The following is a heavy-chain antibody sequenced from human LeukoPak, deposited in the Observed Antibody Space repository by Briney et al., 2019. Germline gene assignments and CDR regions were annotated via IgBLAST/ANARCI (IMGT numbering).Heavy chain of an antibody. CDR2: IYDSGST. J-gene: IGHJ6*02. CDR1: GGSIRSSYYY. V-gene: IGHV4-39*01. CDR3: ARGSGYSRAYYYYGMDV. D-gene: IGHD3-3*01. Sequence: KPSETLSLTCTVSGGSIRSSYYYWGWIRQPPGKGLEWIGSIYDSGSTYYNPSLKSRVTISVDTSKNQFSLKLNSVTAADTAVYYCARGSGYSRAYYYYGMDVWGQGTTVTVSS.